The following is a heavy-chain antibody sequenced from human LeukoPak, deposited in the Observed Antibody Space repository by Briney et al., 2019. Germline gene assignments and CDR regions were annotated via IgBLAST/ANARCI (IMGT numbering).Heavy chain of an antibody. CDR1: GFTFSSYS. J-gene: IGHJ5*02. CDR3: ARGSSGYQYNWFDP. V-gene: IGHV3-21*01. CDR2: ISSSSSYI. Sequence: GGSLRLSCAASGFTFSSYSMNWVRQAPGKGLEWVSSISSSSSYIYYADSVKGRFTISRDNAKNSLYLQMNSLRVEDTAVYYCARGSSGYQYNWFDPWGQGTLVTVSS. D-gene: IGHD3-22*01.